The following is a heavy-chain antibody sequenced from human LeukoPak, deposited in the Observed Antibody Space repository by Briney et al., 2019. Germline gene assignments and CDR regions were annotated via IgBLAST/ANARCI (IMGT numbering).Heavy chain of an antibody. CDR3: ARDRPTGASRVFVVQ. J-gene: IGHJ4*02. V-gene: IGHV3-21*01. CDR1: GFTFSNHA. CDR2: ISSGGTHI. D-gene: IGHD2-15*01. Sequence: GGSLRLSCTASGFTFSNHAMTWVRQAPGKGLEWVSSISSGGTHIYYADSVRGPFTTSRDNAKNSLYLVMNSLRAEDTATYYCARDRPTGASRVFVVQWGQGTLVTVSS.